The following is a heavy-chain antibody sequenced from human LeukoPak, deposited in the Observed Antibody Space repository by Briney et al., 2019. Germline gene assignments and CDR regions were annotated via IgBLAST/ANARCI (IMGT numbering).Heavy chain of an antibody. CDR2: INWNGGST. J-gene: IGHJ4*02. Sequence: GGSLRLSCAASGFTFDDYGMSWVRQAPGKGLEWVSGINWNGGSTGYADSVKGRFTISRDNAKTSLYLQMNSLRAEDTALYYCARDGRYYDSSGYSPDFDYWGQGTLVTVSS. CDR1: GFTFDDYG. D-gene: IGHD3-22*01. V-gene: IGHV3-20*04. CDR3: ARDGRYYDSSGYSPDFDY.